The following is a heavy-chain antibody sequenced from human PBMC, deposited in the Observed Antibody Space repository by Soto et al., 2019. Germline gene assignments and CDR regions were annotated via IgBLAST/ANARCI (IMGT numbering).Heavy chain of an antibody. CDR3: ARRTRSSSWYIDY. Sequence: QVQLQESGPGLVKPSGTLSLTCAVSGGSISSSNWWSWVRQPPGKGLEWIGEIYHSGSTNYNPSLKSRVXXSXDXXKNQFSLKLSSVTAADTAVYYCARRTRSSSWYIDYWGQGTLVTVSS. D-gene: IGHD6-13*01. CDR1: GGSISSSNW. CDR2: IYHSGST. V-gene: IGHV4-4*02. J-gene: IGHJ4*02.